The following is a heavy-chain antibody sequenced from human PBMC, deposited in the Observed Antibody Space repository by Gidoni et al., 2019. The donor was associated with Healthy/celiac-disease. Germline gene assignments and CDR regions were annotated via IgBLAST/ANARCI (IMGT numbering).Heavy chain of an antibody. V-gene: IGHV1-18*01. Sequence: FRLVQSEAEGRRPGAPGRSSGKAPGYTFTSYGISWVRQAPGQGLEWMGWISAYNGNTNYAQKLQGRVTMTTDTSTSTAYMELRSLRSDDTAVYYCARDHYYGMDVWGQGTTVTVSS. CDR1: GYTFTSYG. CDR3: ARDHYYGMDV. CDR2: ISAYNGNT. J-gene: IGHJ6*02.